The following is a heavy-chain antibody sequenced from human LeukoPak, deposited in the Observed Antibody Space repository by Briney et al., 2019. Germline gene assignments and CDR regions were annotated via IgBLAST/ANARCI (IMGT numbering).Heavy chain of an antibody. J-gene: IGHJ4*02. V-gene: IGHV1-3*01. D-gene: IGHD3-22*01. CDR1: GYTFTSYG. CDR3: ARSDSSGFDDGGDYFDY. Sequence: ASVKVSCKASGYTFTSYGISWVRQAPGQRLERMGWINAGNGNTKYSQKFQGRVTITRDTSASTAYMELSSLRSEDTAVYYCARSDSSGFDDGGDYFDYWGQGTLVTVSS. CDR2: INAGNGNT.